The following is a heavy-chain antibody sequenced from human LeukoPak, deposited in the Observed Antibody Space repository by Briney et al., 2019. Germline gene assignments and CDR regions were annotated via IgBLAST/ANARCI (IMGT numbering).Heavy chain of an antibody. D-gene: IGHD4-17*01. J-gene: IGHJ5*02. CDR2: IYYSGST. CDR1: GGSISSHY. V-gene: IGHV4-59*11. CDR3: ARGGTTVTPGLLWFDP. Sequence: PSETLSLTCSVSGGSISSHYWSWIRQPPGKGLEWIGYIYYSGSTKYNPSLKSRVTISVDTSKNQFSLKLSSVTAADTAVYYCARGGTTVTPGLLWFDPWGPGTLVTVSS.